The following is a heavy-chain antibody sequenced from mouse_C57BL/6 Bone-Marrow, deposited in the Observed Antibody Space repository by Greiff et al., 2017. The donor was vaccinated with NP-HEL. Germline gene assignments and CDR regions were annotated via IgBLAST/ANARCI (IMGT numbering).Heavy chain of an antibody. J-gene: IGHJ1*03. CDR2: INPGSGGT. V-gene: IGHV1-54*01. D-gene: IGHD1-1*01. Sequence: VQLQQSGAELVRPGTSVKVSCKASGYAFTNYLIEWVKQRPGQGLEWIGVINPGSGGTNYNEKFKGKATLTADKSSSTAYMQLSSLTSEDSAVYYCTTRGLEVYYPGYFDVWGTGTTVTVSS. CDR1: GYAFTNYL. CDR3: TTRGLEVYYPGYFDV.